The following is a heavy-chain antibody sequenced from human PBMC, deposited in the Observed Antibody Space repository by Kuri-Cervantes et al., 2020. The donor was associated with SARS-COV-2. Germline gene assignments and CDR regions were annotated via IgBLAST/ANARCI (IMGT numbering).Heavy chain of an antibody. D-gene: IGHD2-21*01. J-gene: IGHJ4*02. CDR3: YCAPKEGFDS. CDR2: VKTNSGNT. CDR1: GYTFTGYY. Sequence: ASVKVSCKASGYTFTGYYMHWVRQAPGQGLEWMGMVKTNSGNTLYAQIFQGRVTMTRDTSTSTVYLELSSLTPEDTAIYYCYCAPKEGFDSWDQGTLVTVSS. V-gene: IGHV1-8*02.